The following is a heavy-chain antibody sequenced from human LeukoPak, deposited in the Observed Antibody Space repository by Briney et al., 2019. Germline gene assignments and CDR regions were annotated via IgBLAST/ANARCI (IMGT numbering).Heavy chain of an antibody. J-gene: IGHJ4*02. CDR1: GFTFSSYA. Sequence: PGGSLRLSCAASGFTFSSYAMSWVRQAPGKGLEWVSAISGSGGSTYYADSVKGQFTISRDNSKNTLYLQMNSLRAEDTAVYYCATLWIQLWPIKGFFDYWGQGTLVTVSS. CDR2: ISGSGGST. CDR3: ATLWIQLWPIKGFFDY. D-gene: IGHD5-18*01. V-gene: IGHV3-23*01.